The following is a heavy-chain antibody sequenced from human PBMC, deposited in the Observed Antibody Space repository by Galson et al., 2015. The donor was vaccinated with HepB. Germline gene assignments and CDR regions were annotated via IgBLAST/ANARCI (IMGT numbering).Heavy chain of an antibody. D-gene: IGHD5-12*01. CDR2: IYPGDSDT. CDR3: ASGDGMRSGYDFGPDAFDI. Sequence: QSGAEVKKPGESLKISCKGSGYSFTSYWIGWVRQMPGKGLEWMGIIYPGDSDTRYSPSFQGQVTISADKSISTAYLQWSSLKASDTAMYYGASGDGMRSGYDFGPDAFDIWGQGTMVTVSS. V-gene: IGHV5-51*03. CDR1: GYSFTSYW. J-gene: IGHJ3*02.